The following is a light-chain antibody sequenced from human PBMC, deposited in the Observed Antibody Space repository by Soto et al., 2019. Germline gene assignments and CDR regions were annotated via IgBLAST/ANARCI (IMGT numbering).Light chain of an antibody. CDR3: QSADSNNVYV. CDR2: KDN. CDR1: ILSSQY. Sequence: SYELTQPPSVSVSPGQTARITCSGQILSSQYTYWYQQKRGQAPVLIIYKDNERPSGIPERFSGSSSGTTVTLTISGVQAEDEGDYYCQSADSNNVYVFGAGTKLTVL. J-gene: IGLJ1*01. V-gene: IGLV3-25*02.